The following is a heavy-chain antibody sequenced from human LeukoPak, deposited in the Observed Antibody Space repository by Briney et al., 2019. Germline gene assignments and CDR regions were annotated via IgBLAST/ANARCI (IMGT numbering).Heavy chain of an antibody. Sequence: GASVKVSCKASGLSLTHDGISWVRQAPGQGLEWMGWISAYNGNTNYAQKFQGRVTMTTDTSTSTAYMELRSLRSDDTAVYYCARGSSGWPYYFDYWGQGTLVTVSS. D-gene: IGHD6-19*01. CDR2: ISAYNGNT. CDR1: GLSLTHDG. V-gene: IGHV1-18*01. J-gene: IGHJ4*02. CDR3: ARGSSGWPYYFDY.